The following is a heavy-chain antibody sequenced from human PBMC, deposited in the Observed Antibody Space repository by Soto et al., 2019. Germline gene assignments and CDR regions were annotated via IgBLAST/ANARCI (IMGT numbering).Heavy chain of an antibody. CDR3: ARDKPFSAGY. V-gene: IGHV1-46*01. Sequence: QVQLVQSGTEVQKPGASVKVSCKASGYTFLDFYIHWVRQAPGQGLEWMGFINPSGGGTTYAQQFQGRLTMTRDTSTSTVYMELINLRSEHTAIYYCARDKPFSAGYWGQGTLVT. CDR1: GYTFLDFY. CDR2: INPSGGGT. D-gene: IGHD3-3*02. J-gene: IGHJ4*02.